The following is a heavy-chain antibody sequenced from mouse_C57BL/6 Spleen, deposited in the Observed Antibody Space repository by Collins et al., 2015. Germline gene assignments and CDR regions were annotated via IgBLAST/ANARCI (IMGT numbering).Heavy chain of an antibody. Sequence: EVQLVGSGGGLVKPGGSLKLSCAASGFTFSDYYMYWVRQTPEKRLEWVATISDGGSYTYYPDSVKGRFTISRDNAKNNLYLQMSSLKSEDTAMYYCARDDGSSYDAMDYWGQGTSVTVSS. J-gene: IGHJ4*01. V-gene: IGHV5-4*02. CDR3: ARDDGSSYDAMDY. CDR2: ISDGGSYT. D-gene: IGHD1-1*01. CDR1: GFTFSDYY.